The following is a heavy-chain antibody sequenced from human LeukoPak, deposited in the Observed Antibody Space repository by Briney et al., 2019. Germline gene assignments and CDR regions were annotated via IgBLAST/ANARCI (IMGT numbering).Heavy chain of an antibody. CDR2: ISAYNGNT. D-gene: IGHD6-13*01. CDR3: ARDSGSSSWLYGFDY. V-gene: IGHV1-18*01. CDR1: GYTFTSYG. J-gene: IGHJ4*02. Sequence: ASVKVSCKASGYTFTSYGISWVRQAPGQGLEWMGWISAYNGNTNYAQKLQGRVTMTTDTSTSTAYMELRSLRSDDTAVYYCARDSGSSSWLYGFDYWGQGTLVTVSS.